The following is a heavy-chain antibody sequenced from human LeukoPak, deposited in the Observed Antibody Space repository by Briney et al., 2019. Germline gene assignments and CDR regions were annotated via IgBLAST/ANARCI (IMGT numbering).Heavy chain of an antibody. CDR2: ISTSSSYI. J-gene: IGHJ4*02. Sequence: GGSLRLSCAASGFTFSGSTMNWVRQAPGKGLDWVSFISTSSSYIYYADSVRGRFTISRDNAKNSLYLQMNSLRAEDTAVYYCARQQWLDGAYYFDYWGQGTLVTVSS. CDR1: GFTFSGST. CDR3: ARQQWLDGAYYFDY. V-gene: IGHV3-21*01. D-gene: IGHD6-19*01.